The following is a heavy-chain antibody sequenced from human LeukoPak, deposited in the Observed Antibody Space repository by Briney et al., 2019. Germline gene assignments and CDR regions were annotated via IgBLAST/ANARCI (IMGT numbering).Heavy chain of an antibody. Sequence: GGSRRLSCGASVFTFSSYAMSCVRQSRGEGVEGGSAISGTGGSTYYADSVKGRFPISSANSKTKLYLQMHSISAEATDVYYCAKDQRVYRHGWREAFMDVWGKGTTVTVSS. CDR2: ISGTGGST. CDR3: AKDQRVYRHGWREAFMDV. CDR1: VFTFSSYA. D-gene: IGHD3-10*01. V-gene: IGHV3-23*01. J-gene: IGHJ6*03.